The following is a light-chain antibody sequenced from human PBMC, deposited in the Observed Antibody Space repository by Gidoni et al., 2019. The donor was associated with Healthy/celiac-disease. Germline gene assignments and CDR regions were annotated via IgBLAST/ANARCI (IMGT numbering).Light chain of an antibody. J-gene: IGKJ2*01. CDR1: QSLLHSNGYNY. CDR3: MQALQTRYT. Sequence: DIVMNQSQLSLPVTPGEPASISCRSSQSLLHSNGYNYLDWYLQKPVQSPQLLIYLGSNRASGVPDRFSGSGSGTDFTLKISRVDAEDVGVYYCMQALQTRYTFGQGTKLEIK. CDR2: LGS. V-gene: IGKV2-28*01.